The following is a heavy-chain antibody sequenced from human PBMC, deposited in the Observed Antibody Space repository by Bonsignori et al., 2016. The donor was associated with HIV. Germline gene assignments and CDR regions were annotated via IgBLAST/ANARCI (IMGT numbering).Heavy chain of an antibody. D-gene: IGHD6-19*01. Sequence: QVQLVQSGTEVKKPGASVKVSCTASGYTFNNYYIHWLRQAPGQGLEWMGLIDPSGSATVYAEKFQGRVTMTRDMSTTTIYLELSRLRSEDTAVYFCAREQWLSRTFDYWGQGSLVIV. J-gene: IGHJ4*02. V-gene: IGHV1-46*02. CDR1: GYTFNNYY. CDR2: IDPSGSAT. CDR3: AREQWLSRTFDY.